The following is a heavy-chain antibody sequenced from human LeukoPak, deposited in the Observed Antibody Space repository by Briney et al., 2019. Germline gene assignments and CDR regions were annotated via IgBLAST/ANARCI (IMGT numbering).Heavy chain of an antibody. CDR3: AREGLRYFDWS. Sequence: KPSETLSLTCTVSGGSISSGDYYWSWIRQPPGKGLEWIGYIYYSGSTYYNPSLKSRVTISVDTSKNQFSLKLSSVTAADTAVYYCAREGLRYFDWSWGQGTLVTVSS. V-gene: IGHV4-30-4*01. CDR1: GGSISSGDYY. J-gene: IGHJ5*02. CDR2: IYYSGST. D-gene: IGHD3-9*01.